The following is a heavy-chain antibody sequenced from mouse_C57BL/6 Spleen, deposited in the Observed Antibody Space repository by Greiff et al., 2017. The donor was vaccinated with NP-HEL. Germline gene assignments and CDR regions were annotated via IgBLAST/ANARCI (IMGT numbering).Heavy chain of an antibody. Sequence: EVQVVESGGGLVQPGGSLKLSCAASGFTFSDYYMYWVRQTPEKRLEWVAYISNGGGSTYYPDTVKGRFTISRENAKNTLYLQMSRLKSEDTAMYYCARQGGYGYDWFAYWGQRTLVTVSA. CDR3: ARQGGYGYDWFAY. V-gene: IGHV5-12*01. J-gene: IGHJ3*01. CDR2: ISNGGGST. CDR1: GFTFSDYY. D-gene: IGHD2-2*01.